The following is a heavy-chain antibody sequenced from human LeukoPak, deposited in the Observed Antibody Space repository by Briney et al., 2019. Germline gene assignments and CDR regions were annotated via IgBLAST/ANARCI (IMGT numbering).Heavy chain of an antibody. CDR3: ARVEWLAGYYFDY. CDR1: GFTVSSNY. CDR2: IYSGGST. Sequence: GGSLRLSCAASGFTVSSNYMSWVRQAPGKGLEWVSVIYSGGSTYHADSVKGRFTISRDNSKNTLYLQMNSLRAEDTAVYYCARVEWLAGYYFDYWGQGTLVTVSS. J-gene: IGHJ4*02. D-gene: IGHD5-12*01. V-gene: IGHV3-53*01.